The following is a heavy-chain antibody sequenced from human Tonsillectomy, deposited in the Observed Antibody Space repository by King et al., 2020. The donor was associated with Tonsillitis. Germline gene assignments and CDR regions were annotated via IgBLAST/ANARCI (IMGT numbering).Heavy chain of an antibody. V-gene: IGHV3-74*01. CDR1: GFTFSSYW. J-gene: IGHJ3*02. CDR3: ARPGFVAFDI. CDR2: INSDGSST. D-gene: IGHD2-21*01. Sequence: VQLVESGGGLVQPGGSLRLSCAASGFTFSSYWMHWVRQAPGKGLVWVSHINSDGSSTTYADSVKGRFTISRDNAKNTLYLQMNSLRAEDTAVYYCARPGFVAFDIWGQGTMVTVSS.